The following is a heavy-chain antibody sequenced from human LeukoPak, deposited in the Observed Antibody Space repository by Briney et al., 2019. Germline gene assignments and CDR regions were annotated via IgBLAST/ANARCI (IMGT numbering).Heavy chain of an antibody. J-gene: IGHJ4*02. Sequence: QPGRSLRLSCAASGFTFSSYAMHWVRQAPGKGLEWVAVISYDGSNKYYADSVKGRFPVSRDNSKNTLYLQMNGLGTDDTALYYCARERNGYSPHFDYWGQGTLVTVSS. CDR2: ISYDGSNK. CDR1: GFTFSSYA. D-gene: IGHD5-24*01. CDR3: ARERNGYSPHFDY. V-gene: IGHV3-30-3*01.